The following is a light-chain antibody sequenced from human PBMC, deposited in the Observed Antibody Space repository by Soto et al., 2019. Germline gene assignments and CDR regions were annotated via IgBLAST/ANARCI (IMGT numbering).Light chain of an antibody. CDR2: AAS. J-gene: IGKJ5*01. Sequence: IQLTQSPSSLSASVGDRVTITCRASQTISSSLAWYQQKPGIAPKLLIYAASTLQSGVPSRFSGSGSGTDFTLTISSLQPEDFATYYCQQLNSYPFTFGQGTRLEMK. CDR3: QQLNSYPFT. CDR1: QTISSS. V-gene: IGKV1-9*01.